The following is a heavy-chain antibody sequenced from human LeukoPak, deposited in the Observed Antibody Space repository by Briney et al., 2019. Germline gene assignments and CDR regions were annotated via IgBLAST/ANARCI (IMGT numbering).Heavy chain of an antibody. J-gene: IGHJ4*02. Sequence: GGSLRLSCAVSGFTFHDYAMHWVRQAPGKGLEWVSGINWNSGNIGYADSVKGRFTISRDNAKSSLYLQMNSLRAEDTAVYYCARDGRWINYYDGSSPVWGQGTLVTVSS. D-gene: IGHD3-22*01. V-gene: IGHV3-9*01. CDR1: GFTFHDYA. CDR3: ARDGRWINYYDGSSPV. CDR2: INWNSGNI.